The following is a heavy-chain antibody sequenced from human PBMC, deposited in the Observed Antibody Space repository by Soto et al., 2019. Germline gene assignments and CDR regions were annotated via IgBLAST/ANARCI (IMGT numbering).Heavy chain of an antibody. D-gene: IGHD3-10*01. Sequence: QVQLQESGPGLVKPSQTLSLACTVSGGSIINGGFFWGWIRQSPGKSLEWIAYIFYSGSTYYNPSLKSRVTLSVDTSKNQFSLNLMSVTAADTAVYYCARVHWFGDRAKSFDPWGPGTLVTLSS. CDR1: GGSIINGGFF. CDR2: IFYSGST. V-gene: IGHV4-31*03. CDR3: ARVHWFGDRAKSFDP. J-gene: IGHJ5*02.